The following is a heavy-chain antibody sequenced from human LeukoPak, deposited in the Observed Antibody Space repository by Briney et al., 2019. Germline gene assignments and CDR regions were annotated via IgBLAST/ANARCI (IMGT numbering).Heavy chain of an antibody. V-gene: IGHV3-48*03. D-gene: IGHD5-18*01. CDR1: GFTFSTYE. Sequence: GGSLRLSCAASGFTFSTYEINWVRQAPGKGLEWLSHISTSGSSIHYADSVKGRFTISRDNAKNSLYLQMNSLRVEDTAVYYCARGGGYSYGSFDYWGQGTLVTVSS. CDR2: ISTSGSSI. J-gene: IGHJ4*02. CDR3: ARGGGYSYGSFDY.